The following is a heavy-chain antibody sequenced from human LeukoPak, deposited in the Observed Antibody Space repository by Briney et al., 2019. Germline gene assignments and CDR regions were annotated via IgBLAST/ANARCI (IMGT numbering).Heavy chain of an antibody. CDR2: IYYSGST. Sequence: SETLSLTCTVSGGSISSYYWSWIRQPPGKGLEWIGYIYYSGSTNYNPSLKSRVTISVDTSKNQFSLKLSSVTAADTAVYYCAREEDSVYYFDYWGQGTLVTVSS. D-gene: IGHD5/OR15-5a*01. CDR1: GGSISSYY. J-gene: IGHJ4*02. V-gene: IGHV4-59*01. CDR3: AREEDSVYYFDY.